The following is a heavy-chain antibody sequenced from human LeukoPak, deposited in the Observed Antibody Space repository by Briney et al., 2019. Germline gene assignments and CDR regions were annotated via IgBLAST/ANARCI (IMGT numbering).Heavy chain of an antibody. CDR2: IIPIFGTA. CDR3: ARAKSLATGWFDP. CDR1: GGTFSSYA. J-gene: IGHJ5*02. V-gene: IGHV1-69*05. Sequence: GASVKVSCKASGGTFSSYAISWVRQAPGQGLEWMGGIIPIFGTANYAQKFQGRVTITTDESTSTAYMELSSLRSEDTAVYYCARAKSLATGWFDPWGQGTLVTVSS. D-gene: IGHD1-14*01.